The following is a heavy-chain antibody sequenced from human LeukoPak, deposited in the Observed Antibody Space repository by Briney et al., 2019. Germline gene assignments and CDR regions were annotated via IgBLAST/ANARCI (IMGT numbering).Heavy chain of an antibody. CDR3: ARGGYYDYVWGSYRPNWFDP. V-gene: IGHV4-34*01. CDR1: GGSFSGYY. D-gene: IGHD3-16*02. CDR2: INHSGST. J-gene: IGHJ5*02. Sequence: SETLSLTCAVYGGSFSGYYWSWIRQPPWKGPEWIGEINHSGSTNYNPSLKSRVTISVDTSKNQFSLKLSSVTAADTAVYYCARGGYYDYVWGSYRPNWFDPWGQGTLVTVSS.